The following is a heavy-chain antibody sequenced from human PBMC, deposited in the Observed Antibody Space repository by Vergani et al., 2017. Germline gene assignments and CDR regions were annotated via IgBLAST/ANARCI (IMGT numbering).Heavy chain of an antibody. V-gene: IGHV3-33*06. CDR2: IWYDGSNK. J-gene: IGHJ4*02. CDR1: GFTFSSYG. D-gene: IGHD3-16*02. Sequence: QVQLVESGGGVVQPGRSLRLSCAASGFTFSSYGMHWVRQAPGKGLEWVAVIWYDGSNKYYADSVKGRFTISRDNSKNTLYLQMNSLRAEDTAVYYCAKAPRITFGGVISYYFDYWGQGTLVTVSS. CDR3: AKAPRITFGGVISYYFDY.